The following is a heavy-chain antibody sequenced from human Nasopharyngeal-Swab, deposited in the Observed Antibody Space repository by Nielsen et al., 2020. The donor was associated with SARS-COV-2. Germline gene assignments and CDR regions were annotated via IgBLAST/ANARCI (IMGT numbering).Heavy chain of an antibody. Sequence: SGSPLVNPTQTLTLTCTFSGFSLSTSGVGVGWIRQPPGKALEWPALIYWDDDKRYSPSLKTRLSITKETTKNQVVLTMTNMDPVDTATYYCAQWGVIYGFDYGGQGTLGTVSA. CDR2: IYWDDDK. J-gene: IGHJ4*02. D-gene: IGHD3-10*01. CDR3: AQWGVIYGFDY. V-gene: IGHV2-5*02. CDR1: GFSLSTSGVG.